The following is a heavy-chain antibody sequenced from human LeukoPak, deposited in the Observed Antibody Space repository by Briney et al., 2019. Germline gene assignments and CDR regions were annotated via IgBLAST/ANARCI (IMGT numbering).Heavy chain of an antibody. V-gene: IGHV1-2*02. CDR2: INPNSGGT. J-gene: IGHJ4*02. CDR3: AGGTPGPYDYVWGSYRYESFDY. CDR1: GYTFTSYG. Sequence: ASVKVSCKASGYTFTSYGIRWVRQAPGQGLEWMGWINPNSGGTNYAQKFQGRVTMTRDTSISTAYMELSRLRSDDTAVYYCAGGTPGPYDYVWGSYRYESFDYWGQGTLVTVSS. D-gene: IGHD3-16*02.